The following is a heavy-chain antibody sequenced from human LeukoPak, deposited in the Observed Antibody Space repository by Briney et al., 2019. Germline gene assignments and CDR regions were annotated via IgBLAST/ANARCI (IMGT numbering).Heavy chain of an antibody. CDR1: GYTFTSYG. CDR2: ISAYNGNT. CDR3: ARDRLGIAAAGTRGFDY. D-gene: IGHD6-13*01. V-gene: IGHV1-18*01. J-gene: IGHJ4*02. Sequence: ASVKVSCKASGYTFTSYGISWVRQAPGQGLEWMGWISAYNGNTNYAQKLQGRVTMTTDTSTSTAYMELRSLRSDDTAVYYCARDRLGIAAAGTRGFDYWGQGTLVTVPS.